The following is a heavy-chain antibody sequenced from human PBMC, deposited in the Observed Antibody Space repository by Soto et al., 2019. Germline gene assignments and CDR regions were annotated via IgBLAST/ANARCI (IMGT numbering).Heavy chain of an antibody. CDR2: ISGSGGST. J-gene: IGHJ6*02. CDR1: GFTFSSYA. V-gene: IGHV3-23*01. CDR3: AKEVTAGTQYYYYYYGMDV. D-gene: IGHD6-19*01. Sequence: GGSLRLSCAASGFTFSSYAMSWVRQAPGKGLEWVSAISGSGGSTYYADSVKGRLTISRDNSKNTLYLQMNSLRAEDTAVYYCAKEVTAGTQYYYYYYGMDVWGQGTTVTVSS.